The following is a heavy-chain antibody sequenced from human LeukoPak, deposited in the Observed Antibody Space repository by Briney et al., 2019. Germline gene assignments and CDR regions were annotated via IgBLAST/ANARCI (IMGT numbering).Heavy chain of an antibody. Sequence: PSETLSLTCTVSGGSISTYYWSWIRQPPGKGLEWIGYINYSGNTKYNPSPKGRLTISVDTSKNQFSPKLRSVTAADTAVYYCARHSGSYYDFDYWGQGTLVTVSS. J-gene: IGHJ4*02. D-gene: IGHD1-26*01. CDR1: GGSISTYY. CDR2: INYSGNT. V-gene: IGHV4-59*08. CDR3: ARHSGSYYDFDY.